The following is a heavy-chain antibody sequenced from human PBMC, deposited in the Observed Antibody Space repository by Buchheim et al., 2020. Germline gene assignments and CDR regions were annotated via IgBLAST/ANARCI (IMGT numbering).Heavy chain of an antibody. J-gene: IGHJ6*02. Sequence: EVQLVESGGGLVKPGGSLRLSCAASGFTFSSYSMNWVRQAPGKGLEWVSSISSSSSYIYYADSVKGRFTISRDNAKNSLYLQMNSLRAEDTAVYYCARQEDYCGGDCYYYYGMDVWGQGTT. V-gene: IGHV3-21*01. CDR3: ARQEDYCGGDCYYYYGMDV. CDR2: ISSSSSYI. D-gene: IGHD2-21*01. CDR1: GFTFSSYS.